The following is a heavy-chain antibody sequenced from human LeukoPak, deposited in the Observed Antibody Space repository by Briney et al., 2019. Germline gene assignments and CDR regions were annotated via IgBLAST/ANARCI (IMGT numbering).Heavy chain of an antibody. V-gene: IGHV4-59*01. CDR1: GGSISSYY. CDR3: ARAVDDSGVDI. Sequence: SETLSLTCTVSGGSISSYYWSWIRQPPGKGLGWIGYIYYSGSTNYNPSLKSRVTISVDTSKNQFSLKLSSVTAADTAVYYCARAVDDSGVDIWGQGTMVTVSS. D-gene: IGHD1-26*01. J-gene: IGHJ3*02. CDR2: IYYSGST.